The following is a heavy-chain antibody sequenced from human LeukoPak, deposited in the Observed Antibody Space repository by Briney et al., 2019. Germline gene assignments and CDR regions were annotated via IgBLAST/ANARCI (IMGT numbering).Heavy chain of an antibody. CDR2: INPTYGLV. Sequence: ASVKVSCKASGGTFSKYAISWVRQAPGQGLEWMGGINPTYGLVHYAQKFQGRVTLTTDTSTGTADLEMNSLTFEDTAVYYCATGTNGLYGSNRFQGYFDDWGQGTLVTVLS. D-gene: IGHD6-13*01. CDR3: ATGTNGLYGSNRFQGYFDD. V-gene: IGHV1-69*10. J-gene: IGHJ4*02. CDR1: GGTFSKYA.